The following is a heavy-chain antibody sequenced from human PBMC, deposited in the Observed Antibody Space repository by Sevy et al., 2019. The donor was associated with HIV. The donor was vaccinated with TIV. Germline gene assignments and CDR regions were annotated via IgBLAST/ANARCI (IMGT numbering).Heavy chain of an antibody. Sequence: SETLSLTCAVSGGSISSSNWWNWVRQPPGKGLEWIGEIYHSGSTNYNPSLKSRVTISVDKSKNQFSLRLSSVTAADTAVYYCARERHQLAAFDIWGQGTMVTVSS. CDR2: IYHSGST. J-gene: IGHJ3*02. CDR3: ARERHQLAAFDI. V-gene: IGHV4-4*02. CDR1: GGSISSSNW.